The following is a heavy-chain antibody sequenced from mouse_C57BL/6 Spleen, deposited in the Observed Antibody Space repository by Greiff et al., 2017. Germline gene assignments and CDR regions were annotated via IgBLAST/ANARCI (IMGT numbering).Heavy chain of an antibody. V-gene: IGHV2-3*01. CDR2: IWGDGST. J-gene: IGHJ3*01. CDR1: GLSLTSYG. CDR3: AKPGSPAY. Sequence: QVQLKQSGPGLVAPSQSLSITCTVSGLSLTSYGVSWVRQPPGKGLEWLGVIWGDGSTNYHSALISRLSISKDNSKSQVFLKLNSLQTDDTATYYCAKPGSPAYWGQGTLVTVSA.